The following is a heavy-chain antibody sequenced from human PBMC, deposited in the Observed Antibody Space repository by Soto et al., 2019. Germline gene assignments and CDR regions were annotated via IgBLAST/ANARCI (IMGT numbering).Heavy chain of an antibody. CDR1: GGSISSGDYY. V-gene: IGHV4-30-4*01. D-gene: IGHD5-18*01. CDR3: ARPGRYSYGPGWFDP. CDR2: IYYSGST. Sequence: LSLTCTVSGGSISSGDYYWSWIRQPPGKGLEWIGYIYYSGSTYYNPSLKSRVTISVDTSKNQFSLKLSSVTAADTAVYYCARPGRYSYGPGWFDPWGQGTLVTVSS. J-gene: IGHJ5*02.